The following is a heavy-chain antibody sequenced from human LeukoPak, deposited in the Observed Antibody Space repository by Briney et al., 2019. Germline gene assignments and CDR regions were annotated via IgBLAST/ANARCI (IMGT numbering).Heavy chain of an antibody. CDR1: GFTFSNYG. CDR2: ISYDGSNK. D-gene: IGHD6-19*01. V-gene: IGHV3-30*18. J-gene: IGHJ3*02. Sequence: GGSLRLSCAASGFTFSNYGMHWVRQAPGKGLEWVAVISYDGSNKYYADSVKGRFTISRDNSKNTLYLQMNSLRAEDTAVYYCAKDSSGWYVSDAFDIWGQGTMVTVSS. CDR3: AKDSSGWYVSDAFDI.